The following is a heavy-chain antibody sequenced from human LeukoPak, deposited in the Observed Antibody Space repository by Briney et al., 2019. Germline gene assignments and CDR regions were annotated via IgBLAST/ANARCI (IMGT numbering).Heavy chain of an antibody. CDR2: IYHSGST. Sequence: PSQTLSLTCTVSGGSISSGGYYWSWIRQPPGKGLEWIGYIYHSGSTYYNPSLKSRVTISVDRSKNQFSLKLSSVTAADTAVYYCARVRGGVVVPAYYFDYWGQGTLVTLSS. CDR3: ARVRGGVVVPAYYFDY. CDR1: GGSISSGGYY. V-gene: IGHV4-30-2*01. D-gene: IGHD2-2*01. J-gene: IGHJ4*02.